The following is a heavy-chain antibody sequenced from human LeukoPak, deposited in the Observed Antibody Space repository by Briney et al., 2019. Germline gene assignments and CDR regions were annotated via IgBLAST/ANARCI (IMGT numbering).Heavy chain of an antibody. CDR2: IYYSGST. V-gene: IGHV4-59*08. D-gene: IGHD2-2*01. CDR3: AGYCSSTSCRVDY. CDR1: GGSISSYY. J-gene: IGHJ4*02. Sequence: PSETLPLTCTVSGGSISSYYWSWIRQPPGKGLEWIGYIYYSGSTNYNPSLKSRVTISVDTSKNQFSLKLSSVTAADTAVYYCAGYCSSTSCRVDYWGQGTLVTVSS.